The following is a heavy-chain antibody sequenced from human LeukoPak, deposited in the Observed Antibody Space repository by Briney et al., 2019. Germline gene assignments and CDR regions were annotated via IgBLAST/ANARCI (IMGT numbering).Heavy chain of an antibody. CDR3: ARGRDYYDSSGYYWRGYYYGMDV. V-gene: IGHV4-4*02. Sequence: PSGTLSLTCAVSGGSISSSNWWSWVRQPPGKGLEWIGEIYHSGSTNYNPSLKSRVTISVDKSKNQFSLKLSSVTAADTAVYYCARGRDYYDSSGYYWRGYYYGMDVWGQGTTVTVSS. D-gene: IGHD3-22*01. CDR1: GGSISSSNW. J-gene: IGHJ6*02. CDR2: IYHSGST.